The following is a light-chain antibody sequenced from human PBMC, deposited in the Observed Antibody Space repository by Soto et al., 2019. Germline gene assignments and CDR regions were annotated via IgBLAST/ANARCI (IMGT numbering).Light chain of an antibody. Sequence: DVVMTQSPLSLPVTLGQPASISCRSSQSLVYSDGYAYLNWFHQRPGQSPRRLIYKVSNRDSGVPDRFSGSGSGTDFTLKIRRVEAEDVGVYYCMQGTHWPPTFGRGTKVEIK. CDR1: QSLVYSDGYAY. CDR3: MQGTHWPPT. J-gene: IGKJ1*01. CDR2: KVS. V-gene: IGKV2-30*01.